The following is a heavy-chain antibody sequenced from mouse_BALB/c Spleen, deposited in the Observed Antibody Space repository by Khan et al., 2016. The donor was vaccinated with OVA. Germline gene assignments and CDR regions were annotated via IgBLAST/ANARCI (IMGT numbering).Heavy chain of an antibody. CDR3: AYSLLLCAMDY. D-gene: IGHD1-2*01. Sequence: VQLQQSGAELMKPGASVKLSCTVSGFNIKDTYMHWVKQRPEQGLEWIGRIDPANGNTKYDPKFQGKATITADTSSNTAYLQLSSLTSEDTAVYYCAYSLLLCAMDYWGQGTSVTVSS. CDR1: GFNIKDTY. CDR2: IDPANGNT. J-gene: IGHJ4*01. V-gene: IGHV14-3*02.